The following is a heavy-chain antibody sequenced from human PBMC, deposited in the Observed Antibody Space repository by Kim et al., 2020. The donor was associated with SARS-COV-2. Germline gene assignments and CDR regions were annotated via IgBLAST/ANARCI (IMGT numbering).Heavy chain of an antibody. J-gene: IGHJ4*02. CDR2: ISDNGIYI. D-gene: IGHD2-15*01. CDR1: GFTFSSHS. Sequence: GGSLRLSCAAAGFTFSSHSMNWVRQAPGKGLEWVSSISDNGIYIYYTDSVKGRFPTSRDNAENSLYLQMNSLRAEDTAVYYCARHCRVSTFCFEYWGQGTLVTVSS. V-gene: IGHV3-21*01. CDR3: ARHCRVSTFCFEY.